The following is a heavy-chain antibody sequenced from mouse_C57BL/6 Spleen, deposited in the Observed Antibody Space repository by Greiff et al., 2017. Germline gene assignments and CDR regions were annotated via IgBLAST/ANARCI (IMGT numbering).Heavy chain of an antibody. CDR3: ARGGLGRGGFDY. D-gene: IGHD4-1*01. V-gene: IGHV5-16*01. CDR2: INYDGSST. J-gene: IGHJ2*01. CDR1: GFTFSDYY. Sequence: EVQVVESEGGLVQPGSSMKLSCTASGFTFSDYYMAWVRQVPEKGLEWVANINYDGSSTYYLDSLKSRFIISRDNAKNILYLQMSSLKSEDTATYYCARGGLGRGGFDYWGQGTTLTVSS.